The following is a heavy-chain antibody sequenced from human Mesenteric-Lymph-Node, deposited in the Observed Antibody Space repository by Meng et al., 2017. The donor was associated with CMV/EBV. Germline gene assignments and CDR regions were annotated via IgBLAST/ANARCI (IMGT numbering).Heavy chain of an antibody. CDR2: IKQDGNEK. Sequence: GGSLRLSCAASGFTFSRYWMSWVRQAPGKGLEWVANIKQDGNEKYYVDSVRGRFTISRDNAKNSLYLEMNSLRAEDTAVYYCASHAWDTTGWYYFDYWGQGTLVTVSS. V-gene: IGHV3-7*01. CDR1: GFTFSRYW. J-gene: IGHJ4*02. CDR3: ASHAWDTTGWYYFDY. D-gene: IGHD6-19*01.